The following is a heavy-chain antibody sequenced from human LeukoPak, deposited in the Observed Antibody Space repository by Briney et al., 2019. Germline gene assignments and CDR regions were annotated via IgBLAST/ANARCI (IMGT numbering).Heavy chain of an antibody. Sequence: GASVKVSCKASGGTFSSYAISWVRQAPGQGLEWMGIINPSGGSTSYAQKFQGRVTMTRDTSTSTVYMELSSLRSEDTAVYYRARSVATATDNWFDPWGQGTLVTVSS. V-gene: IGHV1-46*01. J-gene: IGHJ5*02. CDR1: GGTFSSYA. CDR2: INPSGGST. CDR3: ARSVATATDNWFDP. D-gene: IGHD5-18*01.